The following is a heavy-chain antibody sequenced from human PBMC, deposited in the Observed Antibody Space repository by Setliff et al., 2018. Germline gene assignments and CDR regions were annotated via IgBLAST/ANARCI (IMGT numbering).Heavy chain of an antibody. J-gene: IGHJ4*02. CDR2: INHSGST. D-gene: IGHD6-19*01. Sequence: SETLSLTCAAHGGSFSDYYWTWIRQPPGKGLEWIGEINHSGSTNYNPSLKSRVTISVDTSKNQFSLKLSSVTAADTAVYYCARGRIAVAGTGVGPFDYWGQGTLVTVSS. V-gene: IGHV4-34*01. CDR1: GGSFSDYY. CDR3: ARGRIAVAGTGVGPFDY.